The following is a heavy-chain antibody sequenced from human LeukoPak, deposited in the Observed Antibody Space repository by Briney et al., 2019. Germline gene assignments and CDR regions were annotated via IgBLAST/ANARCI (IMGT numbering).Heavy chain of an antibody. Sequence: ASVKVSCKASGYTFTSYGISWVRQAPGQGLEWMGWISAYNGNTNYAQKLQGRVTMTTDTSTSTAYMELRSLRSDDTAVYYCAREISSGSFVDYYYYYMDVWGKGTTVTVSS. CDR1: GYTFTSYG. D-gene: IGHD1-26*01. V-gene: IGHV1-18*01. CDR3: AREISSGSFVDYYYYYMDV. J-gene: IGHJ6*03. CDR2: ISAYNGNT.